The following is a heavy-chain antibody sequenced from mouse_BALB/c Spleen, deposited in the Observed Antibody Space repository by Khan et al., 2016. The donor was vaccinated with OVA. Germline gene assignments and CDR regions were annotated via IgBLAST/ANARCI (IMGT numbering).Heavy chain of an antibody. D-gene: IGHD3-2*02. J-gene: IGHJ2*01. CDR3: AREEALYHVDH. V-gene: IGHV1S132*01. CDR1: GYIFTSYW. CDR2: IYPGTDNS. Sequence: VQLQESGAELVRPGASVKLSCKTSGYIFTSYWIHWIKQRSGQGLEWIARIYPGTDNSYYNEKFKDKATLTADKSSSTAYMQLSSLKSEDSDVYFCAREEALYHVDHWGQGTTLTVSS.